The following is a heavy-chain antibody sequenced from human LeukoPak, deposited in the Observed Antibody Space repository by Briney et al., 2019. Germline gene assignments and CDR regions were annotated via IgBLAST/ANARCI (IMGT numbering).Heavy chain of an antibody. CDR3: ARDEGNYYRYFDY. D-gene: IGHD1-26*01. Sequence: PGGSLRLSCAASGFTFSNHGMNWVRQAPGKGLEWVSSTTSSSSYIYYADSVKGRFTISRDNSKNTLFLQMNSLRAEDTAVYYCARDEGNYYRYFDYWGQGTLVTVSS. CDR1: GFTFSNHG. CDR2: TTSSSSYI. J-gene: IGHJ4*02. V-gene: IGHV3-21*01.